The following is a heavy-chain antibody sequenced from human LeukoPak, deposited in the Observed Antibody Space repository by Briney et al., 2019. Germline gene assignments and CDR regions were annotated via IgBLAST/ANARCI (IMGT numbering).Heavy chain of an antibody. V-gene: IGHV4-59*01. CDR3: ARVNYYDSSGTDY. J-gene: IGHJ4*02. CDR1: GDSISSYY. D-gene: IGHD3-22*01. Sequence: SETLSLTCTVSGDSISSYYWSWIRQPPGKGLEWIGYIYYSGSTNYNPSLKSRVTISVDTSKNQLSLRLSSVTAADTAVYYCARVNYYDSSGTDYWGQGILVTVSS. CDR2: IYYSGST.